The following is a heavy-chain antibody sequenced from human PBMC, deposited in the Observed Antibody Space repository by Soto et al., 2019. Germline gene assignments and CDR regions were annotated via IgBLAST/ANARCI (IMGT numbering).Heavy chain of an antibody. J-gene: IGHJ4*02. CDR1: GFTFSTYA. D-gene: IGHD2-15*01. CDR3: AKPAPGGRCSGICSPAY. V-gene: IGHV3-30*18. Sequence: QVHLVESGGGVVQPGQSLRLSCAASGFTFSTYAMHWLRQAPGKGLEWVAIISYDATNKFYADSVKGRFTISRDNSKNTLYPKMTGRRPEDTAVYYCAKPAPGGRCSGICSPAYGGQETLFTVSS. CDR2: ISYDATNK.